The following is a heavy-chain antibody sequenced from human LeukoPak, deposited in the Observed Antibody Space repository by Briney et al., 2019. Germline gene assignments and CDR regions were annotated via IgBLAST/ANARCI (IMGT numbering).Heavy chain of an antibody. J-gene: IGHJ4*02. V-gene: IGHV1-2*02. Sequence: GASVKVSCKASRYTFTGYYMHWVRQAPGQGLEWMGWINPNSGGTNYAQKFQGRVTMTRDTSISTAYMELSRLRSDDTAVYYCARTYYGSGSYYYWGQGTLVTVSS. CDR1: RYTFTGYY. CDR3: ARTYYGSGSYYY. D-gene: IGHD3-10*01. CDR2: INPNSGGT.